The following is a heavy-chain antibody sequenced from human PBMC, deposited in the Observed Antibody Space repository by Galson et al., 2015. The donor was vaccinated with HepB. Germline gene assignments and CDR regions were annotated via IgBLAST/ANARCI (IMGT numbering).Heavy chain of an antibody. CDR3: ARDLTRSIAAAGTDTFDY. CDR1: GFTFSSYS. D-gene: IGHD6-13*01. J-gene: IGHJ4*02. Sequence: SLRLSCAASGFTFSSYSMNWVRQAPGKGLEWVSSISSSSSYIYYADSVKGRFTISRDNAKNSLYLQMNSLRAEDTAVYYCARDLTRSIAAAGTDTFDYWGQGTLVTVSS. CDR2: ISSSSSYI. V-gene: IGHV3-21*01.